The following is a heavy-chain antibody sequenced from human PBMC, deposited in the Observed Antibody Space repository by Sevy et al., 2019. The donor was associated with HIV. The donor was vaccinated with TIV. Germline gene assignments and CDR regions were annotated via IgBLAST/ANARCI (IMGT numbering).Heavy chain of an antibody. CDR1: GFAFSSYT. Sequence: GGSLRLSCAASGFAFSSYTMNWVRQAPGKGLEWVSSISSSSDYIYYADSVRGRFTISRDNAKKSLYLQMNSLRAEDTAVYYCASDGFGSGTSQNWFDPWGQGTLVTVSS. J-gene: IGHJ5*02. V-gene: IGHV3-21*01. D-gene: IGHD3-10*01. CDR2: ISSSSDYI. CDR3: ASDGFGSGTSQNWFDP.